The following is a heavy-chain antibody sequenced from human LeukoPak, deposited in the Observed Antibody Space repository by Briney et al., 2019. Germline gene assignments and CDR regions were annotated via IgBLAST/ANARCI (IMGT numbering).Heavy chain of an antibody. CDR1: GYTFTGYY. V-gene: IGHV1-2*02. J-gene: IGHJ6*03. CDR3: ARGGGSSSSPYYYYYYMDV. Sequence: ASVTVSCKASGYTFTGYYMHWVRQAPGQGLEWMGWIDPNSGGTNYAQKFQGRVTMTRDTSISTAYMELSRLRSDDTAVYYCARGGGSSSSPYYYYYYMDVWGKGTTVTVSS. CDR2: IDPNSGGT. D-gene: IGHD6-6*01.